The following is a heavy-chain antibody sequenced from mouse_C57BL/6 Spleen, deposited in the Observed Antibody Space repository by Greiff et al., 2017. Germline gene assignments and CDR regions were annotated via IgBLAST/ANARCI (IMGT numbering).Heavy chain of an antibody. J-gene: IGHJ4*01. CDR3: ARRWLPHYYAMDY. Sequence: QVTLQVSGPGILQSSQTLSLTCSFSGTSLSTSGMGVSWIPKPSGKGLEWLAHIYWDDVKRYNPSLKSRLTISKGTSRNQVFLKITSVDTADTATYYCARRWLPHYYAMDYWGQGTSVTVSS. CDR1: GTSLSTSGMG. CDR2: IYWDDVK. V-gene: IGHV8-12*01. D-gene: IGHD2-2*01.